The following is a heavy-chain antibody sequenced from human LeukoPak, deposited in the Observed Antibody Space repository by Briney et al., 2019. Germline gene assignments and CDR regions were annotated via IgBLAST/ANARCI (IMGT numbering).Heavy chain of an antibody. J-gene: IGHJ4*02. CDR3: ARGGGYCSSTSCLTLDY. V-gene: IGHV4-4*07. Sequence: SETLSLTCTVSGGSISSYYWSWIRQPAGKGLEWIGRIYTSGSTNYNPSLKSRVTMSVDTSKNQFSLKLSSVTAADTAVYYCARGGGYCSSTSCLTLDYWGQGTLVTVSS. CDR1: GGSISSYY. CDR2: IYTSGST. D-gene: IGHD2-2*01.